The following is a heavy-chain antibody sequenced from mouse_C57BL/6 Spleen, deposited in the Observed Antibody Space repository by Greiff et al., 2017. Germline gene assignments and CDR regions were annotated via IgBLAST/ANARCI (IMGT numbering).Heavy chain of an antibody. Sequence: QVQLQQSGPELVKPGASVKISCKASGYAFSSSRMNWVKQRPGKGLEWIGRIYPGDGDTNYNGKFKGKATLTADKSSSTAYMQLSSLTSEDSAVYFCASGGYYGSSYDAMDYWGQGTSVTVSS. CDR3: ASGGYYGSSYDAMDY. CDR1: GYAFSSSR. D-gene: IGHD1-1*01. V-gene: IGHV1-82*01. CDR2: IYPGDGDT. J-gene: IGHJ4*01.